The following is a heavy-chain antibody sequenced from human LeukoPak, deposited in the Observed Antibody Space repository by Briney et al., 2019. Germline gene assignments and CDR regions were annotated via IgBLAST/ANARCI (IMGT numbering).Heavy chain of an antibody. CDR1: GYTFTSYD. CDR2: MNPKSGNT. J-gene: IGHJ4*02. D-gene: IGHD3-22*01. V-gene: IGHV1-8*03. CDR3: ARRGYYDSSGQLDY. Sequence: ASVKVSCKASGYTFTSYDINWVRQVTGQGLEWMGWMNPKSGNTGYAQKFQGRVTITRNTSISTAYMEVSSLRYEDTAVYYCARRGYYDSSGQLDYWGQGTLVTVSS.